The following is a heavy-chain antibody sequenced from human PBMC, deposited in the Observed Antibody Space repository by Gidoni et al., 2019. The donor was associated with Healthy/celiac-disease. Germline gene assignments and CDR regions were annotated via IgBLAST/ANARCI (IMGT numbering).Heavy chain of an antibody. J-gene: IGHJ4*02. D-gene: IGHD3-3*01. CDR1: GFTFSAYY. V-gene: IGHV3-11*01. CDR2: ISSSGRNI. Sequence: QVQRVESGGGLVKPGGSLRLSGAASGFTFSAYYMSWIRQAPGKGLEWVSYISSSGRNIFYADSVKCRFTISRDNAKNSMYMQMNSLRAEDTAVYYCAREGIFGVVIFDYWGPGTLVTVSS. CDR3: AREGIFGVVIFDY.